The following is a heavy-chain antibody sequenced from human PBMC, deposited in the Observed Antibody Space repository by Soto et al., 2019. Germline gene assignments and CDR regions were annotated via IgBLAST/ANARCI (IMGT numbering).Heavy chain of an antibody. J-gene: IGHJ4*02. Sequence: GASVKVSCKTSGGTFSTYAIYWVRQAPGQGLEWMGAIIPLFGTADYAQKFQGRVTITADESTSTAYMELSSLRSEDTAVYYCARPKGSYSSGYYYFDYWGREPWSPSPQ. V-gene: IGHV1-69*13. CDR3: ARPKGSYSSGYYYFDY. CDR1: GGTFSTYA. D-gene: IGHD6-19*01. CDR2: IIPLFGTA.